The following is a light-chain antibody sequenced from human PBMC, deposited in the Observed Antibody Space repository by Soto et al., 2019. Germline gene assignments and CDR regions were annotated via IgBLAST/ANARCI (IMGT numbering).Light chain of an antibody. CDR2: MAS. Sequence: DIQMTQSPSTLSASVGDRVTITCRASQSISSGLAWYQQKPGKAPKLLIYMASSLESGVPSRFSGSGSGTEFTLTISSLQPDDFATYYCQHYSSFSQTFGQGTKVEIK. J-gene: IGKJ1*01. CDR1: QSISSG. V-gene: IGKV1-5*03. CDR3: QHYSSFSQT.